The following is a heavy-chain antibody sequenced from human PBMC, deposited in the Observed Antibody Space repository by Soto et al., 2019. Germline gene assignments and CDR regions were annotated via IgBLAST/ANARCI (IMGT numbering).Heavy chain of an antibody. CDR3: ARGPTDYHDNSCNYFLDY. CDR2: ISTYNGNT. J-gene: IGHJ4*02. CDR1: GYTFITYG. V-gene: IGHV1-18*01. Sequence: QVQLVQSGAEVKKPGASVKVSCKVSGYTFITYGISWVRQAPGQGLDWMGWISTYNGNTKYAQRLQGRVTMTTDTTTSTAYMELRSLSSDDTAVYYCARGPTDYHDNSCNYFLDYWGQGTLVTVSS. D-gene: IGHD3-22*01.